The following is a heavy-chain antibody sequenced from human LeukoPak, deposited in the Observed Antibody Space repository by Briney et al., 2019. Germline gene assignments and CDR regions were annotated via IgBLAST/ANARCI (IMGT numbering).Heavy chain of an antibody. V-gene: IGHV4-39*01. CDR1: GGSISSSGYY. J-gene: IGHJ3*02. CDR2: MYYSGST. D-gene: IGHD1-26*01. Sequence: SETLSLTCTVSGGSISSSGYYWGWIRQPPGKGLEWTGSMYYSGSTDYNPSLMSRVTIFADTPKNQFSLKLSSVTAADTAVYYCARLGYSGSYYERAFDIWGQGTMVTVSS. CDR3: ARLGYSGSYYERAFDI.